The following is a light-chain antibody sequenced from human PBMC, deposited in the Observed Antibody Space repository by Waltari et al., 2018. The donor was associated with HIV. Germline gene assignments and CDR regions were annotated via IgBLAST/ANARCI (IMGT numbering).Light chain of an antibody. J-gene: IGLJ2*01. Sequence: QSALTQPPSASGSPGQSVTISCTGTGNDVGGYNYVSWYQLHPGKAPKLLIYDVTKRPSGVRDRFSGSKSGNTASLTVSGLQGDEEADYYCSSYAGSAVVFGGGTKLTVL. CDR2: DVT. CDR3: SSYAGSAVV. V-gene: IGLV2-8*01. CDR1: GNDVGGYNY.